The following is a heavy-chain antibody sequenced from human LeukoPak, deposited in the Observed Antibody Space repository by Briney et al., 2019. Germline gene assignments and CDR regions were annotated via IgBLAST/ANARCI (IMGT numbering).Heavy chain of an antibody. CDR3: ARILRPEDAFDI. V-gene: IGHV4-59*08. Sequence: SETLSLTCTVSGGSISSYYWTWIRQPPGKGLEWIGYTYYSGSTNYNPSLKSRVTISVDTSKNQFSLKLSSVTAADTAVYYCARILRPEDAFDIWGQGTMVTVSS. J-gene: IGHJ3*02. D-gene: IGHD2-8*01. CDR2: TYYSGST. CDR1: GGSISSYY.